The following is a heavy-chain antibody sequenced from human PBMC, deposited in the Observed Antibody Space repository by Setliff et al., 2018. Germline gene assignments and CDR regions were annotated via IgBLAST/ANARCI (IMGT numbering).Heavy chain of an antibody. V-gene: IGHV4-59*08. CDR1: GGSISPYY. CDR3: ARARYCSGGRCYWTWLDS. Sequence: ASETLSLTCSVSGGSISPYYWIWIRQSPGKGLEWIGYIFYSGSARYNPSLESRVTMSVGTSKNQISLKLTSVTAADTAVYYCARARYCSGGRCYWTWLDSWAQGTLVTVSS. CDR2: IFYSGSA. D-gene: IGHD2-15*01. J-gene: IGHJ5*01.